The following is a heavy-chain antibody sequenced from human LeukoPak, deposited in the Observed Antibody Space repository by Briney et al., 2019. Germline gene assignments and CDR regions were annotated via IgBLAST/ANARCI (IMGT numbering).Heavy chain of an antibody. V-gene: IGHV1-69*13. CDR3: AEDGYNSTYYGMDV. CDR2: IIPIFGTA. CDR1: GGTFSSYA. J-gene: IGHJ6*02. D-gene: IGHD5-24*01. Sequence: ASVKVSCKASGGTFSSYAISWVRQAPGQGLEWMGGIIPIFGTANYAQKFQGRVTITADESTSTAYMELSSLRSEDTAVYYCAEDGYNSTYYGMDVWGQGTTVTVSS.